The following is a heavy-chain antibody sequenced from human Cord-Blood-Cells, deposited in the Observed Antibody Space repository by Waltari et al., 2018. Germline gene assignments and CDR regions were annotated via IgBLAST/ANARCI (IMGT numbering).Heavy chain of an antibody. CDR3: ARRGSGSGYYFDY. J-gene: IGHJ4*02. D-gene: IGHD3-3*01. V-gene: IGHV4-38-2*01. CDR2: IYHSGRT. CDR1: GYSISSGYY. Sequence: QVQLQESGPGLVKPSETLSLTCAVSGYSISSGYYWGWIRQPPGKGLEWIGSIYHSGRTYYNPSLKSRVTISVDTSKNQFSLKLSSVTAADTAVYYCARRGSGSGYYFDYWGQGTLVTVSS.